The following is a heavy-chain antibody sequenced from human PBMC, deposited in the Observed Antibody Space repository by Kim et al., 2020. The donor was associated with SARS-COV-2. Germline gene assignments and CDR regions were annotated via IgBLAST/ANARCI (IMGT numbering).Heavy chain of an antibody. J-gene: IGHJ4*02. D-gene: IGHD4-17*01. Sequence: SETLSLTCAVYGGSFSGYYWSWIRQPPGKGLEWIGEINHSGSANYNPSLKSRVTISVDTSKNQFSLKLSSVTAADTAVYYCPKGPLVTTGVLIYYYWGQG. CDR3: PKGPLVTTGVLIYYY. CDR2: INHSGSA. CDR1: GGSFSGYY. V-gene: IGHV4-34*01.